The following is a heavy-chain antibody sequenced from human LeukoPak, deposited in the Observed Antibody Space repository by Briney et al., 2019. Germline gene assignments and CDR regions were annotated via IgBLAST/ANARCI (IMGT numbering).Heavy chain of an antibody. D-gene: IGHD3-16*01. Sequence: SETLSLSCTVSGASITSYFWTWIRQPPGKGLEVIGYVHYLGSTNYNPSLKSRVTIPLDTSKNHFSLKLTSVSAADTAVYYCARQNAYLVSGPLDCWGQGALVTVSS. J-gene: IGHJ4*02. CDR2: VHYLGST. V-gene: IGHV4-59*01. CDR3: ARQNAYLVSGPLDC. CDR1: GASITSYF.